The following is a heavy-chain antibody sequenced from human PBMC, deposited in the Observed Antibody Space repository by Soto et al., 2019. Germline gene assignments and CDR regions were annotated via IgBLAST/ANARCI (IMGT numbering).Heavy chain of an antibody. J-gene: IGHJ3*02. CDR2: IWYDGSNK. CDR1: GFTFSSYG. D-gene: IGHD3-10*01. V-gene: IGHV3-33*01. CDR3: ARGSSAGAAGFGGAFDI. Sequence: QVQLVESGGGVVQPGRSLRLSCAASGFTFSSYGMHWVRQAPGKGLXXVAVIWYDGSNKYYADSVKGRFTISRDNSKNTLYLQMNSLRAEDTAVYYCARGSSAGAAGFGGAFDIWGQGTMVTVSS.